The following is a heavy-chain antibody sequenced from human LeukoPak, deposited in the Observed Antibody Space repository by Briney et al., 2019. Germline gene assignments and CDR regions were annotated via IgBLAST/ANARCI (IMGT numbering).Heavy chain of an antibody. CDR1: GFTFSKFA. CDR2: ISASGSSS. Sequence: GGSLRLSCAASGFTFSKFAMNWVRQAPGKGLEWVSGISASGSSSYYADSVRGRFSISRDNSNNMLYLQMNSLRAEDTRVYYCVSASPAGDFWSQGTLVTVSS. V-gene: IGHV3-23*01. CDR3: VSASPAGDF. J-gene: IGHJ4*02.